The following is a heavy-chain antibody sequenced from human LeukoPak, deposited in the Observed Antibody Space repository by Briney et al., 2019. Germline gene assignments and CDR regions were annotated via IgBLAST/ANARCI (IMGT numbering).Heavy chain of an antibody. D-gene: IGHD2-2*01. CDR3: ARVACSSTTCYQRAFDI. CDR2: TRNKANSYTT. CDR1: GFIFSDHY. V-gene: IGHV3-72*01. Sequence: GGSLRLSCAASGFIFSDHYMDWVRQAPGKGLEWVGRTRNKANSYTTEYAASVKGRFTISRDDSKNSLYPQMNSLKTEDTAVYFCARVACSSTTCYQRAFDIWGQGTMVTVSS. J-gene: IGHJ3*02.